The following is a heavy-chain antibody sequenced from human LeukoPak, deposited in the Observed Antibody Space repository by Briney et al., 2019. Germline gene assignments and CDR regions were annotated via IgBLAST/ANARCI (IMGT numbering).Heavy chain of an antibody. J-gene: IGHJ6*02. CDR1: GYTFSSHD. D-gene: IGHD3-16*02. V-gene: IGHV1-8*01. Sequence: PLASVKVSCKASGYTFSSHDINWVRQATGQGLEWMGWMNPDRGDTFFAQNFQGRVTMTRDTSTSTAYMELSSLRSEDTAVYYCARANDYVWGTYRYSLDDYGLDVWGQGTAVTVPS. CDR2: MNPDRGDT. CDR3: ARANDYVWGTYRYSLDDYGLDV.